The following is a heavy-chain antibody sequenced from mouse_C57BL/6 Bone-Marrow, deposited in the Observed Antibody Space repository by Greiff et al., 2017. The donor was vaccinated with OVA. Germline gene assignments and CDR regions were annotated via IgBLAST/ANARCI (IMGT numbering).Heavy chain of an antibody. CDR1: GFTFSSYA. V-gene: IGHV5-9-1*02. CDR2: ISSGGDYI. D-gene: IGHD2-5*01. Sequence: DVKLQESGEGLVKPGGSLKLSCAASGFTFSSYAMSWVRQTPEKRLEWVAYISSGGDYIYYADTVKGRFTISRDNARNTLYLQMSSLKSEDTAMYYCTRGDPYSNLFAYWGQGTLVTVSA. J-gene: IGHJ3*01. CDR3: TRGDPYSNLFAY.